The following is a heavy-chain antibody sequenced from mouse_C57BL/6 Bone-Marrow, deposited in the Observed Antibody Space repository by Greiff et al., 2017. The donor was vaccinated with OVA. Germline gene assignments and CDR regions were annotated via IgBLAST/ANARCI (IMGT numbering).Heavy chain of an antibody. D-gene: IGHD1-1*01. V-gene: IGHV1-50*01. J-gene: IGHJ2*01. CDR3: ARLITTGVAPYFDY. CDR2: IAPSDRYT. CDR1: GYTFTRYW. Sequence: VKLQQPGAELVKPGASVKLSCKASGYTFTRYWMQSVKPRPGPGLEWFGEIAPSDRYTNYIQKFKGKATLTVDTSSSTAYMQLSSLTSEDSAVYYCARLITTGVAPYFDYWGQGTTLTVSS.